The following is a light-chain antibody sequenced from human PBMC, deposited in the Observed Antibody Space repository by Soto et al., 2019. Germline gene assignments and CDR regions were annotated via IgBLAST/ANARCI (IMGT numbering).Light chain of an antibody. J-gene: IGKJ4*01. CDR1: QSVLYGANSKNY. CDR2: WAS. CDR3: QQHYSTPLT. Sequence: DIVMTQSPDSLAVSLGERATINCKSRQSVLYGANSKNYLAWYQQKPGQPPKMLIYWASTRASGVPDRFSGSGSGTDFTLTISSLQAEDVAVYYCQQHYSTPLTFGGGTKVDIK. V-gene: IGKV4-1*01.